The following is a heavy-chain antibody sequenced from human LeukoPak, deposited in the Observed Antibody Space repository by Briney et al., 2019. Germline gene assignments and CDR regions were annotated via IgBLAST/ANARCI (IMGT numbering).Heavy chain of an antibody. CDR1: GYTFTAFY. V-gene: IGHV1-2*02. J-gene: IGHJ5*02. CDR3: ARESDWYGP. Sequence: ASVKVSCKASGYTFTAFYMHWVRQAPGQGLEWMGWINPDTGATRYSQKFQGRVTLTRDTSITTAYMELSRLRSDDTAVYYCARESDWYGPWGQGTLVTVSS. CDR2: INPDTGAT.